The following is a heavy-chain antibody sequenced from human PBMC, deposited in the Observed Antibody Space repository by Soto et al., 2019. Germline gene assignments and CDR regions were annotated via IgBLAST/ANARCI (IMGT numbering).Heavy chain of an antibody. CDR3: ARIPPLVSGSYSERYWYFDL. V-gene: IGHV2-26*01. Sequence: QVTLKESGPVLVKPTETLTLTCTVSGFSLSNARMGVSWIRQPPGKALEWLAHIFSNDEKSYSTSLKSRLTISKDTYKSQVVLTMTNLDPVDTATYYCARIPPLVSGSYSERYWYFDLWGRGTLVTVSS. D-gene: IGHD1-1*01. J-gene: IGHJ2*01. CDR1: GFSLSNARMG. CDR2: IFSNDEK.